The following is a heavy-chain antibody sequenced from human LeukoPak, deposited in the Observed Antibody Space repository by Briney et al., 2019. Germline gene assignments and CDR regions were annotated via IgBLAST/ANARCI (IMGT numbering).Heavy chain of an antibody. V-gene: IGHV3-7*03. D-gene: IGHD6-19*01. Sequence: GGSLRLSCAASGFTFSSHWMSWVRQAPGKGLERVANIKEDGSEKYYVDSVEGRFTISRDNAKNSLYLQMNSLRAEDTAVYYCARGGLVPNIFPYYFDSWGQGTLVTVSS. CDR3: ARGGLVPNIFPYYFDS. J-gene: IGHJ4*02. CDR1: GFTFSSHW. CDR2: IKEDGSEK.